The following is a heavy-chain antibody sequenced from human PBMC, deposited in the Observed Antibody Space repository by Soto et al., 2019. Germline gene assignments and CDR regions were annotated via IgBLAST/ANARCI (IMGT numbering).Heavy chain of an antibody. V-gene: IGHV3-15*01. CDR2: IKRKTDGGTT. Sequence: EVQLVESGGGLVRPGGSLTLSCAASGFTFSNAWMGWVRQAPGKGLEWVGRIKRKTDGGTTDYPPPVKGRFNISRDDSKDTLYLQIDSLKTEDTALYYCTTLWLGGPGLDPWGQGTLVTVSS. CDR1: GFTFSNAW. CDR3: TTLWLGGPGLDP. D-gene: IGHD3-10*01. J-gene: IGHJ5*02.